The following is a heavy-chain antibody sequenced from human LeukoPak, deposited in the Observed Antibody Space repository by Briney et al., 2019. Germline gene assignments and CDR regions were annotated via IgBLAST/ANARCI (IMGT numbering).Heavy chain of an antibody. CDR2: IQPGGSEG. V-gene: IGHV3-7*01. CDR1: GFTFSSTW. D-gene: IGHD2-15*01. Sequence: PGGSLRLSCAASGFTFSSTWMSWVRQAPGKGLEWVGNIQPGGSEGYPVDSVKGRFTISRDNARNSLFLQMNSLRVEDTAIYYCAREVAVVVAADPYFDYWGQGTLVTVSS. J-gene: IGHJ4*02. CDR3: AREVAVVVAADPYFDY.